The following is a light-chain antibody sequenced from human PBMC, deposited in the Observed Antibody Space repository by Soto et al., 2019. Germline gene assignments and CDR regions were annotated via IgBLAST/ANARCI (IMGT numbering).Light chain of an antibody. V-gene: IGKV3-20*01. CDR2: GAS. CDR1: QSVSSSY. CDR3: QHYGSSRT. Sequence: EIVLTQSPGTLSLSPGERATLSCRASQSVSSSYLVWYQQKPGQAPILLIYGASSRATGIPDRFSGSGSGTYFTLTISRLEPEDFAVYYCQHYGSSRTFGQGTKVEIK. J-gene: IGKJ1*01.